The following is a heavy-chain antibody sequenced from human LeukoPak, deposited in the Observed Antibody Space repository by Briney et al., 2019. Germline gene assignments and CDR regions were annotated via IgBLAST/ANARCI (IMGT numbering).Heavy chain of an antibody. J-gene: IGHJ4*02. Sequence: ASVKVSCKASGGTFSSYAISWVRQAPGQGLEWMGIINPSGGSTSYAQEFQGRVTMTRDMSTSTVYMELSSLRSEDTAVYYCAILVAMADFDYWGQGTLVTVSS. CDR1: GGTFSSYA. CDR3: AILVAMADFDY. V-gene: IGHV1-46*01. D-gene: IGHD5-18*01. CDR2: INPSGGST.